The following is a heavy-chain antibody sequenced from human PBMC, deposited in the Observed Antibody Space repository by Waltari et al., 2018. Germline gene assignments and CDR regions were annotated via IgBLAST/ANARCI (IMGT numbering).Heavy chain of an antibody. Sequence: QVQLVQSGAEVKKPGSSVKVSCKASGGTFSSYTISWVRQAPGQGLEWMGRISPILGIANYAQKFQGRVTITADESTSTDDMEVSSLRSEETAVYYCATLEYSSSSAVDYWGQGTLVTVSS. V-gene: IGHV1-69*02. J-gene: IGHJ4*02. D-gene: IGHD6-6*01. CDR3: ATLEYSSSSAVDY. CDR2: ISPILGIA. CDR1: GGTFSSYT.